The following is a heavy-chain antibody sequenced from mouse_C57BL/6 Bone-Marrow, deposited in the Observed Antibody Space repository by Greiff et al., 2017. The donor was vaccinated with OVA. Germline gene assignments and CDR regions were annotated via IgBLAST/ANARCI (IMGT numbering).Heavy chain of an antibody. V-gene: IGHV1-63*01. CDR3: ARGWFRGDMDY. CDR1: GYTFTNYW. CDR2: IYPGGGYT. J-gene: IGHJ4*01. D-gene: IGHD2-3*01. Sequence: QVQLQQSGAELVRPGTSVKMSCKASGYTFTNYWIGWAKQRPGHGLEWIGDIYPGGGYTNYNEKFKGKATLTADKSSSTAYMQFSSLTSEDSAIYYCARGWFRGDMDYWGQGTSVTVSS.